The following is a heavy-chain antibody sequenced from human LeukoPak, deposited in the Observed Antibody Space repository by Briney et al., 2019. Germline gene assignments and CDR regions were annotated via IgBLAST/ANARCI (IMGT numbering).Heavy chain of an antibody. V-gene: IGHV4-4*07. Sequence: SETLSLTCTVSGGSISSYYWSWIRQPAGKGLEWIGRIYTSGSTNYNPSLKSRVTMSVDTSKNQFSLKLSSVTAADTAVYYCARDLGYGDIYYYGMDVWGQGTTVTDSS. J-gene: IGHJ6*02. CDR1: GGSISSYY. D-gene: IGHD4-17*01. CDR2: IYTSGST. CDR3: ARDLGYGDIYYYGMDV.